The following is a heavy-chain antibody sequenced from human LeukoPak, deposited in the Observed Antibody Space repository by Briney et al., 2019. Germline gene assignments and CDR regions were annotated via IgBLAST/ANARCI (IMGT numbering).Heavy chain of an antibody. Sequence: PGGSLRLSCAASGFSFSTYWMHWARQAPGKGLVWVSRISTDGSNTIYADSVKGRFTISGDNAKSTLYLQMNSLRAEDTAVYYCLYGSGWYFDYWGQGTLVTVSS. V-gene: IGHV3-74*01. CDR3: LYGSGWYFDY. CDR2: ISTDGSNT. D-gene: IGHD6-19*01. CDR1: GFSFSTYW. J-gene: IGHJ4*02.